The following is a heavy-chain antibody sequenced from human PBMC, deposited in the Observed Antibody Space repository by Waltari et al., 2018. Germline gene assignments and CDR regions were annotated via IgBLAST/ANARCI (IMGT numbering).Heavy chain of an antibody. CDR3: ARDGEFLRLGTTDY. CDR1: GFPLSPYS. D-gene: IGHD3-10*01. CDR2: IGTTDSYI. V-gene: IGHV3-21*02. J-gene: IGHJ4*02. Sequence: EVQLVESGGGLVKPGGSLRLSCAASGFPLSPYSMSWIRQAPGKGLEWVSSIGTTDSYIYYANSVRGRFTISRDNAKNSLFLQMNGLRADDTGVYYCARDGEFLRLGTTDYWGQGTLITVSS.